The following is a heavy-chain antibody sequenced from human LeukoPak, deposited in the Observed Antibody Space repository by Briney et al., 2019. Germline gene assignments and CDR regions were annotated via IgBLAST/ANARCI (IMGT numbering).Heavy chain of an antibody. Sequence: PGGSRRLSCAAPGSTFSIYAMNWVRKAPGKGLDWFSTIGGCGGSTYYADSVKGRFTISRDNARNTLYLQMNSLRAEDTALYYWAKDRDHFGSGSYLPFDYWGQGTLVTVSS. CDR3: AKDRDHFGSGSYLPFDY. D-gene: IGHD3-10*01. J-gene: IGHJ4*02. V-gene: IGHV3-23*01. CDR1: GSTFSIYA. CDR2: IGGCGGST.